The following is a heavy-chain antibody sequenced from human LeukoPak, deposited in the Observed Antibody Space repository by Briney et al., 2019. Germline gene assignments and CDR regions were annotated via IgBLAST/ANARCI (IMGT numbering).Heavy chain of an antibody. CDR3: ARGIVVVTGHPYYFDY. V-gene: IGHV3-74*01. J-gene: IGHJ4*02. CDR1: GFTFSSYW. CDR2: INSDGSNT. D-gene: IGHD3-22*01. Sequence: GGSLRLSCAASGFTFSSYWMHWVRQARGKGGVWVSRINSDGSNTNYADSVKGRFTISRDNAKNTLYLQMNSLRAEDTAVYYCARGIVVVTGHPYYFDYWGQGTLVTVSS.